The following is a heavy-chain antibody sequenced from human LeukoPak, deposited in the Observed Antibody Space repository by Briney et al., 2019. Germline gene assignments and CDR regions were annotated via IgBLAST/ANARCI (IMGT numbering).Heavy chain of an antibody. Sequence: PGGSLRLSCAASGFTFSSYAMSWVRQAPGKGLEWVSAISGSGGSTYYADSVKGRFTISRDNSKNTLYLQMNSPRAEDTAVYYCAKDGSYYDILTGFDYWGQGTLVTVSS. V-gene: IGHV3-23*01. CDR3: AKDGSYYDILTGFDY. J-gene: IGHJ4*02. CDR2: ISGSGGST. D-gene: IGHD3-9*01. CDR1: GFTFSSYA.